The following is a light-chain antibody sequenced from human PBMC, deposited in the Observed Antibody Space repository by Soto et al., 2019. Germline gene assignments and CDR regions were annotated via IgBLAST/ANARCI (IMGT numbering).Light chain of an antibody. CDR1: QSVNSN. V-gene: IGKV3-15*01. CDR2: SVS. Sequence: EIVMTQSPSTLSVSPGESATLSCRASQSVNSNLAWYQQKPGQAPRLLFYSVSARATGVPARFSVSGSGTEFTLAITSLQSEDFAVYYCQQYNTWPFTFGPGTKVDIK. J-gene: IGKJ3*01. CDR3: QQYNTWPFT.